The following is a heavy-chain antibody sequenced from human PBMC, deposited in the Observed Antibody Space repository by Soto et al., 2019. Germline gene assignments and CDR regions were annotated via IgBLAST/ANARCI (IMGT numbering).Heavy chain of an antibody. CDR2: INSDGSST. CDR1: GFTFSSYW. CDR3: ASEYYDFWSGPYGMDV. Sequence: GGALRLSCAASGFTFSSYWMHWVRQAPGKGLVWVSRINSDGSSTSYADSVKGRFTISRDNAKNTLYLQMNSLRAEDTAVYYCASEYYDFWSGPYGMDVWGQGTTVTVSS. V-gene: IGHV3-74*01. J-gene: IGHJ6*02. D-gene: IGHD3-3*01.